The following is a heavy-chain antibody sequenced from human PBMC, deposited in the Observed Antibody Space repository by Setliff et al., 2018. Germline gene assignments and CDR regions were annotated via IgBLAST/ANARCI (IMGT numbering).Heavy chain of an antibody. CDR1: GFTFSSYA. CDR3: TAGGP. Sequence: GGSLRLSCAASGFTFSSYAITWVRQAPGRGLEWVGRIKSKTDGGTTDYAANVKGRFTISRDDSKDMVYLQMNSLKIEDTAMYFCTAGGPWGQGTLVTVS. CDR2: IKSKTDGGTT. J-gene: IGHJ4*02. V-gene: IGHV3-15*01.